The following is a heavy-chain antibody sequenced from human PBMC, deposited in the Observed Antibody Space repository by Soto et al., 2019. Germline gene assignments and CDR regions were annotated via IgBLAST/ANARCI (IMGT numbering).Heavy chain of an antibody. D-gene: IGHD2-2*01. CDR2: IYPGDSDS. CDR3: AKHEGYCSTTTCSNFDY. V-gene: IGHV5-51*01. J-gene: IGHJ4*02. Sequence: GESLTISCTCSGFTFTRYWIAWVRQMPGKGLEWMGIIYPGDSDSSYSPSFQGQVTISADKSINTAYLHWSSLKASDTAIYYCAKHEGYCSTTTCSNFDYWGRGTLVTVSS. CDR1: GFTFTRYW.